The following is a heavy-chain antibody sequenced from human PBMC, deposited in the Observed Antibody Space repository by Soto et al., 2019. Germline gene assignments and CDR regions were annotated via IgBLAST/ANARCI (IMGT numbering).Heavy chain of an antibody. V-gene: IGHV3-30*18. D-gene: IGHD7-27*01. CDR1: GFTFGSHG. CDR3: AKDLRTTISDSGMDV. J-gene: IGHJ6*02. Sequence: GGSLRLSCVASGFTFGSHGMHWVRQAPGKGLEWVAVISYDETNEHYVDSVKGRFTISRDNSKSILYLQMNRLRPEDTAVYKCAKDLRTTISDSGMDVWGQGTTVTVSS. CDR2: ISYDETNE.